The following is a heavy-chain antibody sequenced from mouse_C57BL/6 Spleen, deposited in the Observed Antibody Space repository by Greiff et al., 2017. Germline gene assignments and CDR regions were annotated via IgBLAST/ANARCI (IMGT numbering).Heavy chain of an antibody. V-gene: IGHV1-55*01. Sequence: QVQLQQPGAELVKPGASVKMSCKASGYTFTSYWITWVKQRPGQGLEWIGDIYPGSGSTNYNEKFKSKATLTVDTSSSTAYMQLSSLTSEDSAVYYCAGGEFYYSNYVGWFAYWGQGTLVTVSA. D-gene: IGHD2-5*01. CDR1: GYTFTSYW. CDR2: IYPGSGST. CDR3: AGGEFYYSNYVGWFAY. J-gene: IGHJ3*01.